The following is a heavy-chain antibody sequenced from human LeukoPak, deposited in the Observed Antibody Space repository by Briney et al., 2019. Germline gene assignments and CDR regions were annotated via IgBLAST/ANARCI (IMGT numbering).Heavy chain of an antibody. J-gene: IGHJ5*02. CDR2: ISNGNT. CDR3: ARDKAHSYGRYFAP. CDR1: GGSISTYY. D-gene: IGHD5-18*01. Sequence: SETLSLTCSVAGGSISTYYWNWIRQTPGKGLEWIGHISNGNTDYNPSLKSRVTISVDTSKNQFSLKLTSVTAADTAVYYCARDKAHSYGRYFAPWGQGALVIVSS. V-gene: IGHV4-59*01.